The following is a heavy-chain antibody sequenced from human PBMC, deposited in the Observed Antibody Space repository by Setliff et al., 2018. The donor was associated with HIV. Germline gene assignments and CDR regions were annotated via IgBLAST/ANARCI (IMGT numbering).Heavy chain of an antibody. CDR1: GFPFSTYA. CDR3: ARGDQTGYYRTYFYYMDL. CDR2: IWYDGSNK. V-gene: IGHV3-33*08. J-gene: IGHJ6*03. Sequence: GGSLRLSCAASGFPFSTYAMNWVRQAPGKGLEWVAVIWYDGSNKYYADSVKGRFTISRDNSKNTLYLQMNSLRAEDTALYYCARGDQTGYYRTYFYYMDLWGKGTTVTVSS. D-gene: IGHD3-9*01.